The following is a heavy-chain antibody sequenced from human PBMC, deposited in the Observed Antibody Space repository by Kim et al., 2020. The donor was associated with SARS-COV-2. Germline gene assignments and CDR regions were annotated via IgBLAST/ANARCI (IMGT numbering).Heavy chain of an antibody. D-gene: IGHD6-13*01. Sequence: ASVKVSCKVSGYTLTELSMHWVRQAPGKGLEWMGGFDPEDGETIYAQKFQGRVTMTEDTSTDTAYMELSSLRSEDTAVYYCATEGLKGGAAASPYYYYGMDVWGQGTTVTVSS. V-gene: IGHV1-24*01. CDR1: GYTLTELS. CDR3: ATEGLKGGAAASPYYYYGMDV. J-gene: IGHJ6*02. CDR2: FDPEDGET.